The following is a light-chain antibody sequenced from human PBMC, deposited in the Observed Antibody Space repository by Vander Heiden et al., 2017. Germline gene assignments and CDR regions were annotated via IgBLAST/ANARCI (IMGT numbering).Light chain of an antibody. CDR3: SSYSGSRTFVL. CDR2: EVN. Sequence: QSALTQPASVSGSPRHPITIPCTGTSSYVARYNLVSWYQPHPGKAPTLIIYEVNKRPSGVSNRFSGSKSGNTASLTISGLQTEDAAHYYCSSYSGSRTFVLFGGGTRLTVL. J-gene: IGLJ2*01. CDR1: SSYVARYNL. V-gene: IGLV2-23*02.